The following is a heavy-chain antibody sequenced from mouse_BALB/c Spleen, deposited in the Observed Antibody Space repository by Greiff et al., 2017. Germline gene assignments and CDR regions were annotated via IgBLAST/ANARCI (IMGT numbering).Heavy chain of an antibody. D-gene: IGHD2-1*01. CDR3: ARRGYYGNPYFDY. J-gene: IGHJ2*01. CDR2: INPSNGRT. Sequence: QVQLQQPGAELVKPGASVKLSCKASGYTFTSYWMHRVKQRPGQGLEWIGEINPSNGRTNYNEKFKSKATLTVDKSSSTAYMQLSSLTSEDSAVYYCARRGYYGNPYFDYWGQGTTLTVSS. CDR1: GYTFTSYW. V-gene: IGHV1S81*02.